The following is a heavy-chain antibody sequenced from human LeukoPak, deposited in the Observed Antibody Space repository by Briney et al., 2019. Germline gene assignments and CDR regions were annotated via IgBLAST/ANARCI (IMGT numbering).Heavy chain of an antibody. V-gene: IGHV4-59*01. J-gene: IGHJ4*02. CDR3: ARGIISSIAAAGTGYYFDY. Sequence: SETLSLTCTVSGGSISGYYWSWIRQPPGKGLEWIGYIYYSGSTNYNPSLKSRVTISVDTSKNQFSLKLSSVTAADTAVYYCARGIISSIAAAGTGYYFDYWGQGTLVTASS. D-gene: IGHD6-13*01. CDR1: GGSISGYY. CDR2: IYYSGST.